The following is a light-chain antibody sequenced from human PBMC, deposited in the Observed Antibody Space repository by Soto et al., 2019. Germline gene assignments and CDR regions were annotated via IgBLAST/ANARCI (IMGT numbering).Light chain of an antibody. Sequence: EIVLTQFPGTLALSPGESLTLSCRASQTVSNNFLAWYQQKPGQAPRLLIYGASTRATGIPDKFSGSGSGTEFTLTISRLKPEDLAVYYLQQYGSSPLTFGQGTKVEIK. CDR1: QTVSNNF. CDR2: GAS. J-gene: IGKJ1*01. V-gene: IGKV3-20*01. CDR3: QQYGSSPLT.